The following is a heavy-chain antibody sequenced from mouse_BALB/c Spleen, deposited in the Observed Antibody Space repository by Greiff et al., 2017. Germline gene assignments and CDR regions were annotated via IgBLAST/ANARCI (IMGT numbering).Heavy chain of an antibody. V-gene: IGHV2-9*02. CDR2: IWAGGST. Sequence: VQLQESGPGLVAPSQSLSITCTVSGFSLTSYGVHWVRQPPGKGLEWLGVIWAGGSTNYNSALMSRLSISKDNSKSQVFIRMNSLQTDDTAMYYCARDGGNSWFAYWGQGTLVTVSA. CDR3: ARDGGNSWFAY. CDR1: GFSLTSYG. J-gene: IGHJ3*01. D-gene: IGHD1-1*02.